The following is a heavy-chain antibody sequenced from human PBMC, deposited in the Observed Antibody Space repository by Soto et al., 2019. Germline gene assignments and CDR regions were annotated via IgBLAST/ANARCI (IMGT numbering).Heavy chain of an antibody. V-gene: IGHV4-39*01. Sequence: PSESLSLTCSVSGGSINSSSYFWGWVRQPPGKGLEWIGSIYYSGSTYYNPSLRSRVTISVDTSKNQFSLKLSSVTAADTAVFYCARHYSSGSRNWFDPWGQGTLVTVSS. D-gene: IGHD6-19*01. CDR1: GGSINSSSYF. CDR3: ARHYSSGSRNWFDP. CDR2: IYYSGST. J-gene: IGHJ5*02.